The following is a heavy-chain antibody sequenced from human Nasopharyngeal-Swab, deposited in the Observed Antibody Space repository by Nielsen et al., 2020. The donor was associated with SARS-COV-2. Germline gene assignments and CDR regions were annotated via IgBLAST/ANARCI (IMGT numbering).Heavy chain of an antibody. V-gene: IGHV3-7*01. J-gene: IGHJ4*02. Sequence: GALRLSCAASGFTFSSYWMSWVRQAPGKGLEWVANIKQDGSEKYYVDSVKGRFTISRDNAKNSLYLQMNSLRAEDTAVYYCARGDGSSWYYFDYWGQGTLVTVSS. CDR2: IKQDGSEK. CDR3: ARGDGSSWYYFDY. CDR1: GFTFSSYW. D-gene: IGHD6-13*01.